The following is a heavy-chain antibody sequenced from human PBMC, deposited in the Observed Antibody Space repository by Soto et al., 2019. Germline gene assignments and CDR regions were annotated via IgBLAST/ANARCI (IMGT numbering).Heavy chain of an antibody. CDR1: GYTFTSYA. Sequence: GASVKVSCKASGYTFTSYAMHWVRQAPGQRLERMGWINAGNGNTKYSQKFQGRVTITRDTSASTAYMELSSLRSEDTAVYYCARDPYYYDSSGYYHMLDYWAQGTLVTVSS. J-gene: IGHJ4*02. V-gene: IGHV1-3*01. D-gene: IGHD3-22*01. CDR3: ARDPYYYDSSGYYHMLDY. CDR2: INAGNGNT.